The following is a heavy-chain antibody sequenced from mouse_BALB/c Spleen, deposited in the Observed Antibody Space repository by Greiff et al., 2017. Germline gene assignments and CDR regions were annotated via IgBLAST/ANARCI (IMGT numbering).Heavy chain of an antibody. Sequence: EVQVVESGGGLVQPGGSMKLSCVASGFTFSNYWMNWVRQSPEKGLEWVAEIRLKSNNYATHYAESVKGRFTISRDDSKSSVYLQMNNLRAEDTGIYYCTRTVYYGSSYWYFDVWGAGTTVTVSS. J-gene: IGHJ1*01. D-gene: IGHD1-1*01. CDR3: TRTVYYGSSYWYFDV. V-gene: IGHV6-6*02. CDR2: IRLKSNNYAT. CDR1: GFTFSNYW.